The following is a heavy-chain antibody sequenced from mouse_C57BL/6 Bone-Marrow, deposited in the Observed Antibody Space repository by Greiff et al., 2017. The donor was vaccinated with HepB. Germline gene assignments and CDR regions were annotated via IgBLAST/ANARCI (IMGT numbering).Heavy chain of an antibody. CDR2: ISYDGSN. CDR1: GYSITSGYY. CDR3: ARATVDYYAMDY. D-gene: IGHD1-1*01. V-gene: IGHV3-6*01. Sequence: EVKLMESGPGLVKPSQSLSLTCSVTGYSITSGYYWNWIRQFPGNKLEWMGYISYDGSNNYNPSLKNRIAITRDTSKNQFFLKLNSVTTEDTATYYCARATVDYYAMDYWGQGTSVTVSS. J-gene: IGHJ4*01.